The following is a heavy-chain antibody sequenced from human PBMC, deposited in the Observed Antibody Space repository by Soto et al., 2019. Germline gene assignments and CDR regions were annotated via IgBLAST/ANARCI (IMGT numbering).Heavy chain of an antibody. J-gene: IGHJ6*03. Sequence: ASVKVSCKASGGTFSSYTISWVRQAPGQGLEWMGRIIPILGIANYAQKFQGRVTITADKSTSTAYMELSSLRSEDTAVYYCAREACGNGDYVGYYYYYYYMDVWGKGTTVTVSS. CDR2: IIPILGIA. CDR1: GGTFSSYT. CDR3: AREACGNGDYVGYYYYYYYMDV. V-gene: IGHV1-69*02. D-gene: IGHD4-17*01.